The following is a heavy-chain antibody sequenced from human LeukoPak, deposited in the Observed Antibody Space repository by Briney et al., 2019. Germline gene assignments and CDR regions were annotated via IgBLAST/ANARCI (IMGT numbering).Heavy chain of an antibody. CDR2: IYYSGGT. V-gene: IGHV4-39*07. CDR1: GGSISSSSYY. J-gene: IGHJ4*02. D-gene: IGHD3-22*01. CDR3: ARAHHYYDSSGYYGY. Sequence: SETLSLTCTVSGGSISSSSYYWGWIRQPPGKGLEWIGSIYYSGGTYYNPSLKSRVTISVDTSKNQFSLKLSSVTAADTAVYYCARAHHYYDSSGYYGYWGQGTLVTVSS.